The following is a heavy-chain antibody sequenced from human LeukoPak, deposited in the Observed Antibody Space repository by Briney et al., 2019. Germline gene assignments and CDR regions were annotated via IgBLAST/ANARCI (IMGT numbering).Heavy chain of an antibody. D-gene: IGHD1-1*01. CDR3: ATSRDALTTNWFGP. CDR2: FDPVDGET. CDR1: GYTLSDLS. V-gene: IGHV1-24*01. Sequence: ASVKVSCKVSGYTLSDLSMHWVRQAPGNGLEWMGGFDPVDGETIYAQKFQGRVSMTEDTSTDTAYMELSSLRSEDTAVYYCATSRDALTTNWFGPWGQGTLVTISS. J-gene: IGHJ5*02.